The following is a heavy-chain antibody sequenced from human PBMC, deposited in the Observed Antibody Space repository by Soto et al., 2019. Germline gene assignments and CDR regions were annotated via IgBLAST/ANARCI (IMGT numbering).Heavy chain of an antibody. V-gene: IGHV5-10-1*01. CDR3: ARHTPPRISLAVSRVNCLNP. CDR1: GDSFTGYW. D-gene: IGHD2-15*01. J-gene: IGHJ5*02. Sequence: GESLKITCKGSGDSFTGYWITWVRQMPGKGLEWMGKIDPSDSHIDYSPSFQGHVTISADKSISTAYLQWISLEASDTAVYYCARHTPPRISLAVSRVNCLNPWGQGTLVTVSS. CDR2: IDPSDSHI.